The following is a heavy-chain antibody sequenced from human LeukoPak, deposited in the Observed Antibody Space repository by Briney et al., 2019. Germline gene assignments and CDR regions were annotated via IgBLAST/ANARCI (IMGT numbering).Heavy chain of an antibody. D-gene: IGHD3-10*01. J-gene: IGHJ4*02. CDR2: IYYSGST. CDR1: GGSISSSSYY. Sequence: PSETLSLTCTVSGGSISSSSYYWGWIRQPPGKGLEWIGSIYYSGSTNYNPSLKSRVTISVDTSKNQFSLKLSSVTAADTAVYYCARRAHYYGSGGFDYWGQGTLVTVSS. V-gene: IGHV4-39*07. CDR3: ARRAHYYGSGGFDY.